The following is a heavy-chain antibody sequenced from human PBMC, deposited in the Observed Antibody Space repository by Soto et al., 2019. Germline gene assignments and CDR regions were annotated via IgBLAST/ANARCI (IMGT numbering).Heavy chain of an antibody. V-gene: IGHV1-8*01. J-gene: IGHJ4*02. CDR1: GYTFTSYD. Sequence: ASVKLSCKASGYTFTSYDINWVRQATGQGREWMGWMNPNSGNTGYAQKFQGRVTMTRNTSISTAYMELSSLRSDDTAVYYCARGPRAESGYNDYWGQGTLVTVSS. D-gene: IGHD3-3*01. CDR2: MNPNSGNT. CDR3: ARGPRAESGYNDY.